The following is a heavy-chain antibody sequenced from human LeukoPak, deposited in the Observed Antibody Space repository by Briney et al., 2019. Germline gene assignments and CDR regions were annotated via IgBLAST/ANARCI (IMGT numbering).Heavy chain of an antibody. CDR2: ISGSGGST. D-gene: IGHD3-10*01. V-gene: IGHV3-23*01. Sequence: GGSLRLSCAASGFTFSSYAMSWVRQAPGKGLEWVSAISGSGGSTYYADSVKGRFTISRDNAKNSLYLQMSSLRAEDTAVYYCARVGRGEYSRTWGYYYYAMDVWGQGTMVTVSS. CDR3: ARVGRGEYSRTWGYYYYAMDV. CDR1: GFTFSSYA. J-gene: IGHJ6*02.